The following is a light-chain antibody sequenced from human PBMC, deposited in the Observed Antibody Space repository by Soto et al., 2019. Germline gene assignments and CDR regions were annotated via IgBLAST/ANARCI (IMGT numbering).Light chain of an antibody. CDR1: QSISSW. Sequence: DIQMTQSPSTLSASVGDRVTITCRASQSISSWLAWYQQKPGKAPKLLIYDASSLESSVPSRFSGSGSGTECTLTISSLEPDDFAPYYCQQYNSYSGTFGQGTKVEIK. J-gene: IGKJ1*01. CDR3: QQYNSYSGT. CDR2: DAS. V-gene: IGKV1-5*01.